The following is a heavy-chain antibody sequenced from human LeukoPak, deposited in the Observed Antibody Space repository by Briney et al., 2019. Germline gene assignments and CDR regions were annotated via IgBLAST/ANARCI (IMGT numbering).Heavy chain of an antibody. Sequence: PSETLSLTCTVSGSSIGSGGYYWSWIRQHPGKGLEWIGNIYDSGSTYYNSSLKSRVTISADTSKNQFSLKLSSVTAADTAVYYCARGGYYYYYGMDVWGQGTTVTVSS. CDR2: IYDSGST. CDR1: GSSIGSGGYY. D-gene: IGHD3-3*01. V-gene: IGHV4-31*03. CDR3: ARGGYYYYYGMDV. J-gene: IGHJ6*02.